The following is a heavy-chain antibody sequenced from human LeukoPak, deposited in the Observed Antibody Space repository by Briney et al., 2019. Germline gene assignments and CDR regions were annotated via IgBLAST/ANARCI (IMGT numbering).Heavy chain of an antibody. Sequence: GASVKVSCKASGGTFTSYAISWVRQAPGQGLEWMGGIIPIFGTANYAQKFQGRVTITADESTSTAYMELSSLRSEDTAVYYGANQQSRYDILTGYYRYFDYWGQGTLVTVSS. CDR1: GGTFTSYA. D-gene: IGHD3-9*01. CDR3: ANQQSRYDILTGYYRYFDY. CDR2: IIPIFGTA. J-gene: IGHJ4*02. V-gene: IGHV1-69*13.